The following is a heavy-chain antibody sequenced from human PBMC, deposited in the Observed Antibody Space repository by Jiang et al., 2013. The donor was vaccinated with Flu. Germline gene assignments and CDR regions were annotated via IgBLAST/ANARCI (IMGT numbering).Heavy chain of an antibody. D-gene: IGHD7-27*01. J-gene: IGHJ2*01. CDR3: VRGQLVEPTWGYRAADV. V-gene: IGHV4-31*03. Sequence: GSGLVKPSQTLSVTCTVSGASVSSGGVYWGWIRQHPGKGLEWIGYLYYGGSSFFNPSLESRLTISADTSKNQFSLKLNSVTAADTAVYYCVRGQLVEPTWGYRAADVWGRGTLVTVSS. CDR1: GASVSSGGVY. CDR2: LYYGGSS.